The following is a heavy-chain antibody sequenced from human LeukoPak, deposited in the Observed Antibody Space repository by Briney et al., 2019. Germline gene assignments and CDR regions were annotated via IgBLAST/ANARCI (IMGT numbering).Heavy chain of an antibody. J-gene: IGHJ4*02. CDR1: GFTFSSYW. CDR2: IKQGGSEK. CDR3: VRDSNLSFDY. Sequence: GGSLRLSCAASGFTFSSYWMSWVRQAPGKGLEWVANIKQGGSEKYYVDSVKGRFTISRDNAKSTLYLQMNSLRAEDTAVYYCVRDSNLSFDYWGQGSLVTVSS. D-gene: IGHD1-14*01. V-gene: IGHV3-7*01.